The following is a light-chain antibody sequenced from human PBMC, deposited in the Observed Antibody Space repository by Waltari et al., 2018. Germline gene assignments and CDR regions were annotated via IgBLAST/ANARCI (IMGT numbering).Light chain of an antibody. Sequence: QSVLTQPPSVSGTPGQRVTISCSGSTSNIGAGHDVPWYQHLPGTSPKLLIYGNNNRPSGFPDRFSGSKSGTSASLAITGLQADDEADYFCQSFDNMLSGGVVFGGGTKLAVL. V-gene: IGLV1-40*01. J-gene: IGLJ2*01. CDR2: GNN. CDR3: QSFDNMLSGGVV. CDR1: TSNIGAGHD.